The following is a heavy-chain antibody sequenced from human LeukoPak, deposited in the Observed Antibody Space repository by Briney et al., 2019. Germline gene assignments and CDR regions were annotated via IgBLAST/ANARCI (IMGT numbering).Heavy chain of an antibody. CDR2: IKSDGSSI. CDR3: ARVKYYDSSGYYSEGWPYDY. J-gene: IGHJ4*02. V-gene: IGHV3-74*01. CDR1: GFTFSSYW. Sequence: GGSLRLSFAASGFTFSSYWMHWVRQAPGKGLVWVSCIKSDGSSISYADSVKGRFTISRDNAKNTLYLQMNSLRAEDTAMYYCARVKYYDSSGYYSEGWPYDYWGQGTLVTVSS. D-gene: IGHD3-22*01.